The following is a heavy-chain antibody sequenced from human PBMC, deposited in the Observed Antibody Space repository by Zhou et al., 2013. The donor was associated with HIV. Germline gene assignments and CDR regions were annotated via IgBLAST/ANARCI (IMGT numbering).Heavy chain of an antibody. Sequence: QVQLVQSGAEVKKPGSSVKVSCKASGGTFNNYAITWVRQAPGQGLEWMGWINPYSGGTNYPQKFQDRVIMTRDTSISTTYMELSRLRSDDTAVYYCARGDYADYVWYFDLWGRGTLVTVSS. V-gene: IGHV1-2*02. D-gene: IGHD4-17*01. CDR1: GGTFNNYA. CDR3: ARGDYADYVWYFDL. CDR2: INPYSGGT. J-gene: IGHJ2*01.